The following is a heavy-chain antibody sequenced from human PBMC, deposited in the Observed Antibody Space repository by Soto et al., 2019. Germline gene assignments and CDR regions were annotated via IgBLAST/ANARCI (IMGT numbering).Heavy chain of an antibody. CDR3: ARFHDYGDPAADY. J-gene: IGHJ4*02. CDR1: GFTFSSYG. CDR2: IWYDGSNK. V-gene: IGHV3-33*01. Sequence: QVQLVESGGGVVQPGRSLRLSCAASGFTFSSYGMHWVRQAPGKGLEWVAVIWYDGSNKYYADSVKGRFTISRDNSKNTLYLQMNSLRAEDTAVYYCARFHDYGDPAADYWGQGTLVTVSS. D-gene: IGHD4-17*01.